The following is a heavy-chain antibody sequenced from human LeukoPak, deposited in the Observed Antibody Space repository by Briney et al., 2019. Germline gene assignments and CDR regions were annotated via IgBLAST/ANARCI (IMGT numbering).Heavy chain of an antibody. V-gene: IGHV1-18*01. D-gene: IGHD4-17*01. J-gene: IGHJ4*02. Sequence: GASVKVSCKASGYTFTSYGISWVRQAPGQGLEWMGWISAYNGNTNYAQKLQGRVTMTTDRSTSTAYMELRSLRSDDTAVYYCAREGSGDYVGYYFDYWGQGTLVTVSS. CDR1: GYTFTSYG. CDR3: AREGSGDYVGYYFDY. CDR2: ISAYNGNT.